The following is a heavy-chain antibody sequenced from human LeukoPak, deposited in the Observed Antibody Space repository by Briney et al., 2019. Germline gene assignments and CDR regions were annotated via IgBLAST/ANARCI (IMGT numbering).Heavy chain of an antibody. CDR2: ISAYNGNT. V-gene: IGHV1-18*01. Sequence: ASVKVSCKASGYTFTSYGISWVRQAPGQGLEWMGWISAYNGNTNYAQKLKGRVTMTTDTSTSTAYMELRSLRSDDTAVYYCARVNRITIFGVVIGYYFDYWGQGTLVTVSS. CDR1: GYTFTSYG. J-gene: IGHJ4*02. CDR3: ARVNRITIFGVVIGYYFDY. D-gene: IGHD3-3*01.